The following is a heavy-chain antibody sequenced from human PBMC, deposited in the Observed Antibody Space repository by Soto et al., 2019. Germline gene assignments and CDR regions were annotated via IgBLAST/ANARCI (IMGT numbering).Heavy chain of an antibody. D-gene: IGHD2-15*01. Sequence: PGGSLRLSCAASGFTFSSYEMNWVRQAPGKGLEWVSYISSSGSTIYYADSVKGRFTISRDNAKNSLYLQMNSLRAEDTAVYYCATGFLGLCTGGNCPLDSWGQGSLVTVSS. CDR1: GFTFSSYE. V-gene: IGHV3-48*03. J-gene: IGHJ4*02. CDR3: ATGFLGLCTGGNCPLDS. CDR2: ISSSGSTI.